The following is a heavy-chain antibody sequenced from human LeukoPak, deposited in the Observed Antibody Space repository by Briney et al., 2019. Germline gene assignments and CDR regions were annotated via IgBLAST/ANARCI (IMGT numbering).Heavy chain of an antibody. CDR3: AKGARTSSGWYFWPLAEVTYFDY. CDR2: ISWDGGST. Sequence: GGSLRLSCAASGFTLDDYTMHWVRQAPGTGLEWVSLISWDGGSTYYADSVKGRFTISRDNSKNSLYLQMNSLRTEDTALYYCAKGARTSSGWYFWPLAEVTYFDYWGQGTLVTVSS. J-gene: IGHJ4*02. V-gene: IGHV3-43*01. CDR1: GFTLDDYT. D-gene: IGHD6-19*01.